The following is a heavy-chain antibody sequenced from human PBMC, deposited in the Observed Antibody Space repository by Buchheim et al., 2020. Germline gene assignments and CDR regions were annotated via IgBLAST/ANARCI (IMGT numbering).Heavy chain of an antibody. Sequence: QVQLVQSGAEVKKPGASVKLSCKTSGYTFSSYSMHWVRQAPGQGLEWMGLINPTTSNTIYVQKFKGRVPMTRDTSTSPVYMELSSLTSEDTAVYYCATIGTGYWGQGTL. CDR1: GYTFSSYS. CDR2: INPTTSNT. V-gene: IGHV1-46*01. J-gene: IGHJ4*02. CDR3: ATIGTGY.